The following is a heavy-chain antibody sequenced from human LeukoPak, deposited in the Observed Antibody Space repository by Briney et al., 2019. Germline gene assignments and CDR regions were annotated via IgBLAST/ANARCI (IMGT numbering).Heavy chain of an antibody. CDR2: INPNSGST. J-gene: IGHJ6*03. Sequence: ASVKVSCKASGYTFNGYYMHWVRQAPGQGLEWMGRINPNSGSTNYAQKFQGRVTMTRDTSISTAYMELSRLRSDDTAVYYCARGLEDYYYMDVWGEGTTVTVSS. D-gene: IGHD5-24*01. V-gene: IGHV1-2*06. CDR3: ARGLEDYYYMDV. CDR1: GYTFNGYY.